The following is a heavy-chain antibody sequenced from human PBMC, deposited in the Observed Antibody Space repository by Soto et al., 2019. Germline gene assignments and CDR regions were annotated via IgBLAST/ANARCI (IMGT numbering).Heavy chain of an antibody. Sequence: GSLRLACPASGFTFSSHSMNWVRHAPRKWLEWVSSISSSSSYIYYADSVKGRFTISRDNAKNSLYLQMNSLRAEDTAVYYCAXDSGIQLWTYYYYGMDVWGQGTTVTVSS. CDR3: AXDSGIQLWTYYYYGMDV. D-gene: IGHD5-18*01. CDR2: ISSSSSYI. V-gene: IGHV3-21*01. CDR1: GFTFSSHS. J-gene: IGHJ6*02.